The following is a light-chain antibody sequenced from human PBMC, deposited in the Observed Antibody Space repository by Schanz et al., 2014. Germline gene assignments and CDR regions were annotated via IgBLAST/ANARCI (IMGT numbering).Light chain of an antibody. CDR2: DVS. CDR1: SSDVGGYKH. V-gene: IGLV2-14*01. CDR3: RSYTSSGAYV. J-gene: IGLJ1*01. Sequence: QSALTQPASVSGSPGQSITITCTGTSSDVGGYKHVSWFQQHPGKAPKLLIYDVSNRPSGVSYRFSGSKSGNTASLTISGLQAEDEADYYCRSYTSSGAYVFGSGTKLTVL.